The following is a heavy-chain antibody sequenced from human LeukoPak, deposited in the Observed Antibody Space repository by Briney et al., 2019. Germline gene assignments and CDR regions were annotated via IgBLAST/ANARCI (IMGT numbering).Heavy chain of an antibody. D-gene: IGHD6-13*01. Sequence: SETLSLTCTVSGGSISSNSYYWGWIRQPPGKGLEWIGCIYYSGSTYYNPSLKSRVTISVDTSKNQFSLKLSSVTAADTAVYYCGKYSSNWYVDHWGQGTLVTVSS. CDR3: GKYSSNWYVDH. CDR1: GGSISSNSYY. CDR2: IYYSGST. J-gene: IGHJ5*02. V-gene: IGHV4-39*01.